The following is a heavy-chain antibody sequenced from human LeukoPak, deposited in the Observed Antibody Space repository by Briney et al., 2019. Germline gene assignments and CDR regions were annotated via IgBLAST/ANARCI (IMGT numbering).Heavy chain of an antibody. Sequence: PSETLSLTCTVSGGSISSSSYYWGWIRQPPGKGLEWIGSIYYSGSTYYNPSLKSRVTISVDTSKNQFSLKLSSVTAADTAVYYCARHGSGGDIVVVPAASYAFDIWGQGTMVTVSS. J-gene: IGHJ3*02. CDR2: IYYSGST. CDR1: GGSISSSSYY. V-gene: IGHV4-39*01. CDR3: ARHGSGGDIVVVPAASYAFDI. D-gene: IGHD2-2*01.